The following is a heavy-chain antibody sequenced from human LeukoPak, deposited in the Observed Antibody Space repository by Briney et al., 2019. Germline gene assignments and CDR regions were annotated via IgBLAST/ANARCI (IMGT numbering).Heavy chain of an antibody. CDR3: ARSTVYFDAFDI. CDR1: GGSFSGYY. D-gene: IGHD2/OR15-2a*01. Sequence: SETLSLTCAGYGGSFSGYYWSWIRQPPGKGLEWIGEINHSGSTNYNPSLKSRVTISVDTSKNQFSLKLSSVTAADTAVYYCARSTVYFDAFDIWGQGTMVTVSS. J-gene: IGHJ3*02. V-gene: IGHV4-34*01. CDR2: INHSGST.